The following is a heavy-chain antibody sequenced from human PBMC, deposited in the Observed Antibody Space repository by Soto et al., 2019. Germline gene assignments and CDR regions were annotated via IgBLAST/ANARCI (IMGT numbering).Heavy chain of an antibody. CDR1: GFNFRTFT. D-gene: IGHD2-2*01. J-gene: IGHJ4*02. CDR2: ISYDGINA. V-gene: IGHV3-30*09. CDR3: AKDGVNYASLSPVDY. Sequence: LRLSCASSGFNFRTFTMHWVRQAPGKGLEWVAGISYDGINAYYADSVKGRFAISRDNSKNTVSLQINSLRPADTAAYYCAKDGVNYASLSPVDYWGQGTLVTVSS.